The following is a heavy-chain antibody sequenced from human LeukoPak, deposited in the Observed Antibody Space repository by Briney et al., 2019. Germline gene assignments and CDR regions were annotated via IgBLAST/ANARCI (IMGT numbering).Heavy chain of an antibody. J-gene: IGHJ4*02. CDR1: GGSISSYY. V-gene: IGHV4-59*12. CDR2: IYYSGST. CDR3: ARESGWYGVDY. D-gene: IGHD6-19*01. Sequence: SETLSLTCTVSGGSISSYYWSWIRQPPGKGLEWIGYIYYSGSTNYNPSLKSRVTISVDTSKNQFSLKLSSVTAADTAVYYCARESGWYGVDYWGQGTLVTVSS.